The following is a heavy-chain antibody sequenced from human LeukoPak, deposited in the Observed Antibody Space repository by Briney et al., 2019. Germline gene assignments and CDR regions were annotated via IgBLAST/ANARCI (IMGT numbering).Heavy chain of an antibody. CDR2: ISYDGSNK. D-gene: IGHD3-3*01. V-gene: IGHV3-30*18. CDR3: AKGHYDFWSG. J-gene: IGHJ4*02. CDR1: GFTFSSYG. Sequence: GRSLRLSCAASGFTFSSYGMHWVRQAPGKGLEWVAVISYDGSNKYYADSVKGRFTISRDNSKNTLFLQMNSLRAGDTAVYYCAKGHYDFWSGGGQGTLVTVSS.